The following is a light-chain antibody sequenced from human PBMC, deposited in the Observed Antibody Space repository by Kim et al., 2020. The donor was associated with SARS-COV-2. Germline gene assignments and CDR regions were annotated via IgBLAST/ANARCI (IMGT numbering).Light chain of an antibody. Sequence: DIQMTQSPSTLSASVGDRVTITCRASQSISEWLAWYQQKPGKAPNLLIYDASTLESGVPSRFSGSGSGTEFTLTISSLQPDDFATYYCQQYFDYRTFGQGTKVDIK. CDR1: QSISEW. V-gene: IGKV1-5*01. CDR3: QQYFDYRT. CDR2: DAS. J-gene: IGKJ1*01.